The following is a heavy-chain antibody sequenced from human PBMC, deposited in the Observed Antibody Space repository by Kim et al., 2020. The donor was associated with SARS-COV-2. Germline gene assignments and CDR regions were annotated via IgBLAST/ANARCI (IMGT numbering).Heavy chain of an antibody. J-gene: IGHJ6*02. Sequence: GGSLRLSCAASGFTFSTYGMHWVRQAPGKGLEWVAVIPYDGSNKYYADSVKGRFTISRDNSKNTLYLQMNSLRAEDTAVYYCAKVLSAYYYYYGMDVWGQGTTVTVSS. CDR3: AKVLSAYYYYYGMDV. CDR2: IPYDGSNK. V-gene: IGHV3-30*18. CDR1: GFTFSTYG.